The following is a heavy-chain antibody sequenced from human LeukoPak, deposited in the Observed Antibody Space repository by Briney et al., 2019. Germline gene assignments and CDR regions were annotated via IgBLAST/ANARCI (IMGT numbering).Heavy chain of an antibody. CDR3: ARGKDTAMGRGYYYYYMDV. D-gene: IGHD5-18*01. CDR2: IGTAGDT. CDR1: GFTFSSYD. V-gene: IGHV3-13*01. Sequence: PGGSLRLSCAASGFTFSSYDMHWVRQATGKGLEWVSAIGTAGDTYYPGSVKGRFTISRENAKNSLYLQMNSPRAGDTAVYYCARGKDTAMGRGYYYYYMDVWGKGTTVTVSS. J-gene: IGHJ6*03.